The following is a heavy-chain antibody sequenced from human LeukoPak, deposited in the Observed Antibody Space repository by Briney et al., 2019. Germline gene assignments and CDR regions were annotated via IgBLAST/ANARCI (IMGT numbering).Heavy chain of an antibody. Sequence: GRALRLSCAAPGFTLSPYATHWVRQAPDRGLEGVAPISNDGRKKYYAVSVKGRSTISRDNSKNTLDLQMNSLRAEDTAVYYCAKDGYCSSTSCYPNHFDSWGQGTLVTVSS. J-gene: IGHJ4*02. CDR1: GFTLSPYA. D-gene: IGHD2-2*03. CDR3: AKDGYCSSTSCYPNHFDS. CDR2: ISNDGRKK. V-gene: IGHV3-30*18.